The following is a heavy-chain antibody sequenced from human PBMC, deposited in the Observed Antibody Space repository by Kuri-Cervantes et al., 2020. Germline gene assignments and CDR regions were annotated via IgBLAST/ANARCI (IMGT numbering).Heavy chain of an antibody. D-gene: IGHD2-15*01. J-gene: IGHJ5*02. V-gene: IGHV3-49*04. CDR2: LRGKTYGGTT. CDR3: AAWSATATHH. Sequence: GGSLRLSCTASGFALDDDAWGWVRQGPGKGLEWVGFLRGKTYGGTTEYAASVQGRFAISRDDSKNIAYLQMNSLETEDTGVYYCAAWSATATHHWGQGTLVTVSS. CDR1: GFALDDDA.